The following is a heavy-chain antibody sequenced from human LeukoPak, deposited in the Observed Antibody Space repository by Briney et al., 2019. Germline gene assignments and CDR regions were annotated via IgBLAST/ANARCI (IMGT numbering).Heavy chain of an antibody. V-gene: IGHV3-53*01. Sequence: GGSLRLSCAASGFIISNNYMSWVSQAPGKGLERVSVMSSDGTTYYSDSVQGRLIISREQSKNNLDLQMNNLRTEATAVYYCARDWCHRCCGGTACYTADAQGDYFFYYLYVGGKGTRVTVS. D-gene: IGHD2-2*02. CDR1: GFIISNNY. CDR3: ARDWCHRCCGGTACYTADAQGDYFFYYLYV. J-gene: IGHJ6*03. CDR2: MSSDGTT.